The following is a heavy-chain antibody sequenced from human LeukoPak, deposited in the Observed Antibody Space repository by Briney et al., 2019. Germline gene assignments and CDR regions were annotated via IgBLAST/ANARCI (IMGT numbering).Heavy chain of an antibody. CDR2: ISADTDNT. V-gene: IGHV1-3*01. CDR3: ATSGYDSSGYYYAGGY. Sequence: GASVKVSCKASRYSFINYAMHWVRQAPGQRLEWMGWISADTDNTRYSQKFQGRVTITRDTSANTAYMELSSLRSEDTAVYYCATSGYDSSGYYYAGGYWGQGTLVTVSS. CDR1: RYSFINYA. D-gene: IGHD3-22*01. J-gene: IGHJ4*02.